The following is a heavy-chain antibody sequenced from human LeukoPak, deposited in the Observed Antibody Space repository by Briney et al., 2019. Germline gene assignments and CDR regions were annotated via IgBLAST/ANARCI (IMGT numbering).Heavy chain of an antibody. CDR2: LYDSGST. CDR1: GGSISSSSYY. CDR3: AAFRQWLVILDY. V-gene: IGHV4-39*01. J-gene: IGHJ4*02. D-gene: IGHD6-19*01. Sequence: SETLSLTCTVSGGSISSSSYYWDWIRQPPGKGLEWIGNLYDSGSTHYNPSLRSRVTISADTSKNQFSLKLSSVTAADTAVYYCAAFRQWLVILDYWGQGTLVTVSS.